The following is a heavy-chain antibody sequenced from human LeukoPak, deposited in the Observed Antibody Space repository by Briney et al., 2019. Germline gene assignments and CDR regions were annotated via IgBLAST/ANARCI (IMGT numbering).Heavy chain of an antibody. D-gene: IGHD3-10*01. Sequence: SETLSLTCTVSGGSISSSSYYWGWIRQPPGKGLEWIGSIYYSGSTYYNPSLKSRVTISVDTSKNQFSLKLSSVTAADTAVYYCARFRRGGGCYGSGSYSKGYFDYWGQGTLVTVSS. CDR2: IYYSGST. CDR1: GGSISSSSYY. J-gene: IGHJ4*02. V-gene: IGHV4-39*01. CDR3: ARFRRGGGCYGSGSYSKGYFDY.